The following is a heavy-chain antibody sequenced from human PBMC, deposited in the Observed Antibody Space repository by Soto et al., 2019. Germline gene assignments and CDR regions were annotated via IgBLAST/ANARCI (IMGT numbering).Heavy chain of an antibody. CDR1: GFTFSSYG. D-gene: IGHD7-27*01. J-gene: IGHJ3*02. V-gene: IGHV3-33*01. Sequence: GGSLRLSCAASGFTFSSYGMHWVRQAPGKGLEWVAVIWYDGSNKYYADSVKGRFTISRDNSKNTLYLQMNSLRAEDTAVYYCARESSRWGVTGDAFDIWGQGTMVTVSS. CDR3: ARESSRWGVTGDAFDI. CDR2: IWYDGSNK.